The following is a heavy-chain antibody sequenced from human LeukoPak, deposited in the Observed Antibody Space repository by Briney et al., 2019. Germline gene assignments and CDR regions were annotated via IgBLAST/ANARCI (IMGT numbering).Heavy chain of an antibody. CDR3: GRYYVMDV. V-gene: IGHV3-23*01. Sequence: SGGSLRLSCEASAFTFNTYSIHWVRQAPGKGLEWVSTISDSGGSTYYADSVKGRFTISRDNSKSTLYLQMNSLRAEDTAVYYCGRYYVMDVWGQGTSVTVSS. CDR2: ISDSGGST. CDR1: AFTFNTYS. J-gene: IGHJ6*02.